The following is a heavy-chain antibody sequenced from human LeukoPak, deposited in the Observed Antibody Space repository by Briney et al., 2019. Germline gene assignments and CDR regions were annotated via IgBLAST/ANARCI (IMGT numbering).Heavy chain of an antibody. Sequence: PGGSLRLSCAASGFTFSSYAMSWVRQAPGKGLEWVSAVSGSGGSTYYADSVKGRFTISRANSKNTLYLQMNSLRAEDTAVYYCAVCSGWFERVFDYWGQGTLVTVSS. CDR1: GFTFSSYA. V-gene: IGHV3-23*01. CDR2: VSGSGGST. J-gene: IGHJ4*02. CDR3: AVCSGWFERVFDY. D-gene: IGHD6-19*01.